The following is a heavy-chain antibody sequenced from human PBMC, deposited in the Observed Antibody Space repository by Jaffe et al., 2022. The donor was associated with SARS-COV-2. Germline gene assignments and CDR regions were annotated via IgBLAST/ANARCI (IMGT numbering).Heavy chain of an antibody. V-gene: IGHV4-34*01. CDR3: ARSSSWLLNWLDP. CDR1: GGSLSNHY. D-gene: IGHD6-13*01. CDR2: IDHSGRT. Sequence: QVLLQQWGAGLLKPSETLSLTCAVSGGSLSNHYWTWIRQSPEKGLERIGEIDHSGRTRFNPSLSSRVSLSIDTSKNQFSLRMTSVTAADTAIYYCARSSSWLLNWLDPWGPGTLVTVSS. J-gene: IGHJ5*02.